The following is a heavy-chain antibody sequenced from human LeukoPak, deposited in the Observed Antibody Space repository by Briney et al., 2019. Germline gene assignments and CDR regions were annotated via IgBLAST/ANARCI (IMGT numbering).Heavy chain of an antibody. D-gene: IGHD3-3*01. CDR3: ARAPIEIFGVVTSYYFDY. CDR2: INAGNGNT. Sequence: ASVKVSCKASGYTFTSYAMHWVRQAPGQRLEWMGWINAGNGNTKYSQKFQGRVTITRDTSASTAYMELSSLRSEDTAVYYCARAPIEIFGVVTSYYFDYWGQGTLVTVPS. CDR1: GYTFTSYA. J-gene: IGHJ4*02. V-gene: IGHV1-3*01.